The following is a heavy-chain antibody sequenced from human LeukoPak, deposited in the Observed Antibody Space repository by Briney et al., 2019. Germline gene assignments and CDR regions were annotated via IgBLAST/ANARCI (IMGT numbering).Heavy chain of an antibody. V-gene: IGHV4-38-2*02. CDR3: ARRQPTEMATMAFDY. J-gene: IGHJ4*02. CDR2: IYRSGST. CDR1: NYSISNSLY. Sequence: PSETLSLTCSGSNYSISNSLYWGWLRQPPGKGLEWIGSIYRSGSTFYNPSLKSRVTISLDTSKNQFSLKLSSVTAADTAVYYCARRQPTEMATMAFDYWGQGTLVTVSS. D-gene: IGHD5-24*01.